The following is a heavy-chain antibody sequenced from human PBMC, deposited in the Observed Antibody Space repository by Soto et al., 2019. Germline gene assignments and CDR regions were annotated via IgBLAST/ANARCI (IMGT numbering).Heavy chain of an antibody. CDR3: ARDVQFQSFDY. CDR1: GFPFSSYS. J-gene: IGHJ4*02. D-gene: IGHD4-4*01. Sequence: AGGSLSLSCAASGFPFSSYSMNWVRQAPGKGLEWVSYISSSSSTIYYADSVKGRFTISRDNAQNTLYLQMNSLRAEDTAVYYCARDVQFQSFDYWGQGTLVTVSS. V-gene: IGHV3-48*01. CDR2: ISSSSSTI.